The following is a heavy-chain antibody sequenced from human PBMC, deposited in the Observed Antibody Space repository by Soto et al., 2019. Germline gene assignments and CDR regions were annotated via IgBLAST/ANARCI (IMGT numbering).Heavy chain of an antibody. CDR3: ARGRRSGRDAFDL. CDR2: IYHSGST. D-gene: IGHD1-26*01. J-gene: IGHJ3*01. V-gene: IGHV4-4*02. Sequence: SETLSLTCAVSGGSISSSNWWSWVRQPPGKGLEWIGEIYHSGSTNYNPSLKSRFTISRDNAENSPYLQMNSLRAEDTAVYYCARGRRSGRDAFDLWGQGTMVTVSS. CDR1: GGSISSSNW.